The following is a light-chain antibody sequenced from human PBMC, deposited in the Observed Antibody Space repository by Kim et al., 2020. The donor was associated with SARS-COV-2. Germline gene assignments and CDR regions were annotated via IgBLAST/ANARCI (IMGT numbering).Light chain of an antibody. V-gene: IGKV1-8*01. CDR1: QGISSY. Sequence: AIRITQSPSSLSASTGDRVTITCRASQGISSYLAWYQQKPGKAPKLLIYAASTLQSGVPSRFSGSGFGTDFTLTIDSLQPEDFASYYGHQYHSYPITFGQGTRLEIK. CDR2: AAS. CDR3: HQYHSYPIT. J-gene: IGKJ5*01.